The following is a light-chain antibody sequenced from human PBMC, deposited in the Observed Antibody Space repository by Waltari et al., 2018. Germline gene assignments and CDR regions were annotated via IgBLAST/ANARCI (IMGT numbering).Light chain of an antibody. Sequence: ALTQPASVSAAPGPSIPIPCTGTSSDPGRFDLFSWFQQHPGEAPRLIIYAASTRPSGVSNRFSGSKSGTTASLTISGLQAEDEADYYCCSYAGSSSWVFGGGTKLTVL. CDR1: SSDPGRFDL. J-gene: IGLJ3*02. V-gene: IGLV2-23*01. CDR2: AAS. CDR3: CSYAGSSSWV.